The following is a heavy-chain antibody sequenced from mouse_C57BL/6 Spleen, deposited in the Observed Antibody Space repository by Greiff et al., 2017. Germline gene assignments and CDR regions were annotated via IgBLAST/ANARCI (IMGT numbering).Heavy chain of an antibody. CDR2: IDPENGDT. D-gene: IGHD4-1*01. CDR3: TTLGYYVDY. V-gene: IGHV14-4*01. Sequence: VQLQQSGAELVRPGASVKLSCTASGFNIKDDYMHWVKQRPEQGLEWIGWIDPENGDTEYASKFQGKATITADTSSNTAHLQLSSLTSEDTAVYYCTTLGYYVDYWGHGTTRTVSS. J-gene: IGHJ2*01. CDR1: GFNIKDDY.